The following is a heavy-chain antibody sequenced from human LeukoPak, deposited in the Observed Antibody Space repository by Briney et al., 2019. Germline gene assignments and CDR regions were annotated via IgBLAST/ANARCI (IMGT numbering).Heavy chain of an antibody. V-gene: IGHV4-61*01. J-gene: IGHJ6*02. CDR3: ARLPVRGSYYDFWSGPYYYYGMDV. D-gene: IGHD3-3*01. CDR1: GGSVSSGSYY. CDR2: IYYSGST. Sequence: PSETLSLTCTVSGGSVSSGSYYWSWIRQPPGKGLEWIGYIYYSGSTNYNPSLKSRVTISVDTSKNQFSLKLSSVTAADTAVYYCARLPVRGSYYDFWSGPYYYYGMDVWGQGTTVTVSS.